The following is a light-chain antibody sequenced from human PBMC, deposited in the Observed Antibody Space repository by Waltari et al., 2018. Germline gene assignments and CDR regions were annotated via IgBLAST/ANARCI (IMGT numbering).Light chain of an antibody. J-gene: IGLJ3*02. Sequence: GVTQPPSASGTPGQRVTISCSGSSSNIGSNYVYWYQQLPGTAPKLLIYRNNQRPSGVPDRFSGSKSGTSASLAISGLRSEDEADYYCAAWDDSLSGLWVFGGGTKLTVL. CDR1: SSNIGSNY. V-gene: IGLV1-47*01. CDR3: AAWDDSLSGLWV. CDR2: RNN.